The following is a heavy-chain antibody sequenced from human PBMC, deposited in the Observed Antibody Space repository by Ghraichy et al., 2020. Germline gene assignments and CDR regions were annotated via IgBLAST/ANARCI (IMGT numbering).Heavy chain of an antibody. CDR1: GFTFSSYA. D-gene: IGHD3-22*01. J-gene: IGHJ3*02. V-gene: IGHV3-23*01. CDR2: ISGSGGST. CDR3: AKDLDSSGYYYVVDAFDI. Sequence: GGSLRLSCAASGFTFSSYAMSWVRQAPGKGLEWVSAISGSGGSTYYADSVKGRFTISRDNSKNTLYLQMNSLRAEDTAVYYCAKDLDSSGYYYVVDAFDIWGQGTMVTVSS.